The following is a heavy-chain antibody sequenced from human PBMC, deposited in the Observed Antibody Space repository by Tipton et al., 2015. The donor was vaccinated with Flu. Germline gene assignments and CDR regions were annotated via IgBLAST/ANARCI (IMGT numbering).Heavy chain of an antibody. CDR2: ISLDGSVR. CDR3: ASGPTAWYGYFNF. Sequence: SLRLSCAASGFTFSNRWKYWVRQGPGKGLVWVARISLDGSVRDFADSVRGRFTISRDNARNTLYLEMNSLRDEDTAAYYCASGPTAWYGYFNFWGHGTLVTVSS. J-gene: IGHJ4*01. CDR1: GFTFSNRW. V-gene: IGHV3-74*01. D-gene: IGHD6-13*01.